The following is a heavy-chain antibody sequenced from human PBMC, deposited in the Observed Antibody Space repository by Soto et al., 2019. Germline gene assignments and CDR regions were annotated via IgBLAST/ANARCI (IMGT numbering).Heavy chain of an antibody. CDR3: ATHITIFGGGNWFDP. CDR1: GFTFSSYW. V-gene: IGHV3-7*05. Sequence: GGSLRLSCAASGFTFSSYWMSWVRQAPGKGLEWVANIKQDGSEKYYVDSVKGRFTISRDNAKNSLYLQMNSLRAEDTAVYYCATHITIFGGGNWFDPWGQGTLVTVSS. J-gene: IGHJ5*02. CDR2: IKQDGSEK. D-gene: IGHD3-3*01.